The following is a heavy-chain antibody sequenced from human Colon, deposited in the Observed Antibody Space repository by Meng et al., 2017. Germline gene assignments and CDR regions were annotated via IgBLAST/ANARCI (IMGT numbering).Heavy chain of an antibody. V-gene: IGHV3-9*01. J-gene: IGHJ6*02. CDR3: AKGVGKWLAHFYGMDV. Sequence: GGSLRLSCAASGFNFDDYAMHWVRQPPGKGLEWVSGISWDSGSIAYADSVQGRFTISRDNAKNSLYLQVNSLRPEDTALYYCAKGVGKWLAHFYGMDVWGQGTTVT. CDR2: ISWDSGSI. CDR1: GFNFDDYA. D-gene: IGHD6-19*01.